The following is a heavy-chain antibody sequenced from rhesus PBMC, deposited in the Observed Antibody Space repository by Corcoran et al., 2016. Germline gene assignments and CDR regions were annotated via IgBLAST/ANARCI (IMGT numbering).Heavy chain of an antibody. J-gene: IGHJ4*01. V-gene: IGHV4-165*02. CDR2: IGGSSGIT. Sequence: QVQLQESGPGLVKPSATLSPTCPVPGGSIRGPHSNWIRHPPGKGLRWMGYIGGSSGITYYNASIKSRVSISTDTSKNQFSLKLTSVTAADTAVYYCARFPGYYPNFDYWGQGVLVTVSS. CDR3: ARFPGYYPNFDY. CDR1: GGSIRGPH. D-gene: IGHD3-28*01.